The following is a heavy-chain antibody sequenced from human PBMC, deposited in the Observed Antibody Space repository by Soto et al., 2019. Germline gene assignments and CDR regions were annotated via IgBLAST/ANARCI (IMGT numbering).Heavy chain of an antibody. V-gene: IGHV1-69*01. D-gene: IGHD6-25*01. CDR3: ARVQGAAYFYYAMAV. Sequence: QVQLVQSGAEVKRPGSSVKVSCKASGGTFSSYAINWVRQAPGQGLEWMGGIIPILGTVKYAKKFQGRVTITADESGNTAYMELSSLRSEDTAVYYCARVQGAAYFYYAMAVWGQGTTVTVSS. CDR2: IIPILGTV. CDR1: GGTFSSYA. J-gene: IGHJ6*02.